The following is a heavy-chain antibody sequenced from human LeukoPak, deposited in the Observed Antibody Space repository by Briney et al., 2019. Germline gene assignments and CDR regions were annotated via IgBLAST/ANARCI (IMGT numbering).Heavy chain of an antibody. V-gene: IGHV3-43*02. Sequence: GGSLRLSCVVSGINFADYAMHWVRQPPGKGLEWVSLISADGGSTFSADSVKGRFIISRDNSKNSLYLQMNRLRSEDTAMYYCAKESGKFDYWGQGTLVAVSS. CDR1: GINFADYA. CDR3: AKESGKFDY. CDR2: ISADGGST. J-gene: IGHJ4*02.